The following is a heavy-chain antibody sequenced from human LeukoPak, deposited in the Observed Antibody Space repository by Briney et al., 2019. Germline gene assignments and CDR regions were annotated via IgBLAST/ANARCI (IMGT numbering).Heavy chain of an antibody. D-gene: IGHD3-22*01. J-gene: IGHJ4*02. Sequence: GGSLRLSCAVSGFTVSTNHMTWVRQAPGKGLEWVSAINDVDTPYYADTVRGRFTISRDSAKNTLYLQMKSLRAEATAVYYCARDMIHSSGAFDSWGQGTLVTVSS. V-gene: IGHV3-53*01. CDR1: GFTVSTNH. CDR2: INDVDTP. CDR3: ARDMIHSSGAFDS.